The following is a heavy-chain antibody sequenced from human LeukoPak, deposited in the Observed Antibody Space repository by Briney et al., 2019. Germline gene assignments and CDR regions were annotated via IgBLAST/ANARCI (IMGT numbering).Heavy chain of an antibody. CDR1: GVTFSSDG. D-gene: IGHD2-15*01. CDR2: ISNDGSNK. CDR3: AKDFLRYCSGGSCYLIDY. Sequence: GGSVRLSCAASGVTFSSDGMHWVRQAPGKGLEWVAFISNDGSNKYYADSVKGRFTISRDNSKNTLYLQMNSLRAEDTAVYYCAKDFLRYCSGGSCYLIDYWGQGTLVTVSS. J-gene: IGHJ4*02. V-gene: IGHV3-30*18.